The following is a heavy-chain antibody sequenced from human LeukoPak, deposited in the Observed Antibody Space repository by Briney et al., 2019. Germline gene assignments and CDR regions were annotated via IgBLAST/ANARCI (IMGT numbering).Heavy chain of an antibody. D-gene: IGHD1-26*01. J-gene: IGHJ4*02. CDR1: GGSINRSSKY. V-gene: IGHV4-39*02. CDR2: VYYSAST. CDR3: ATFSGNYVFDY. Sequence: PSETLSLTCSVSGGSINRSSKYWGWIRQSPGKGLEWIGSVYYSASTDYNSSLKSRVTISVDTSNNHFSLKLSSVTAADTAVYYCATFSGNYVFDYWGEGTRVTASS.